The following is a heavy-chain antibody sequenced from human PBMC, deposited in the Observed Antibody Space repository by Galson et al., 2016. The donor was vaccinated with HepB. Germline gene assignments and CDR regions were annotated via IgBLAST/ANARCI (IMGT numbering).Heavy chain of an antibody. D-gene: IGHD5-18*01. Sequence: SLRLSCAASGFTFNSYGMHWVRQAPGKGLEWVAVIWYDGSNKYYADSVKGRFTISRDNSKNTLYMQMNSLRAGDTAGYYCAANTAMVSYGMDVWGQGTTVTVSS. V-gene: IGHV3-33*01. CDR1: GFTFNSYG. CDR2: IWYDGSNK. J-gene: IGHJ6*02. CDR3: AANTAMVSYGMDV.